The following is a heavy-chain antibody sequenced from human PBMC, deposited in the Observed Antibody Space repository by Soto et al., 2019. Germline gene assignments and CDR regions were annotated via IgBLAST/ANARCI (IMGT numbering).Heavy chain of an antibody. J-gene: IGHJ5*02. D-gene: IGHD3-3*01. CDR3: ARDGTLNDYDFSSHGSPRDGWFDP. Sequence: GASVKFSCKASGYTFTSYYMHWVRQAPGQGLEWMGIINPSGGSTSYAQKFQGRVTMTRDTSTSTVYMELSSLRSEDTAVYYCARDGTLNDYDFSSHGSPRDGWFDPWGQGTLVTVSS. CDR1: GYTFTSYY. CDR2: INPSGGST. V-gene: IGHV1-46*01.